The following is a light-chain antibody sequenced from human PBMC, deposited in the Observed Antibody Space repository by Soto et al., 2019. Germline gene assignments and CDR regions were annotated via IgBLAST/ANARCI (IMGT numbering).Light chain of an antibody. J-gene: IGKJ2*02. CDR3: QQYNSYLCT. CDR1: QSISSW. V-gene: IGKV1-5*01. CDR2: DAS. Sequence: DIQMTQSPSTLSASVGDRVTITCRASQSISSWLAWYQQKPGKAPKLLIYDASSLESGVPSRFSDSGSGTEFTLTISSLQPDDFATYYCQQYNSYLCTFGQGTKLEIK.